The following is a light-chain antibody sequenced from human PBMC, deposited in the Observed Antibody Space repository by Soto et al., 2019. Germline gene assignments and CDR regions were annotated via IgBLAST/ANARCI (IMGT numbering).Light chain of an antibody. Sequence: QSVLTQPPSASGSPGQSVTISCTGTSSDVGGYNYVSWYQQHPGKAPKRMISEVSKRPSGVPDRFSGSKSGNTASLTVSGLQAEDEADSYCSSFAGNNNLVFGGGTKLTVL. J-gene: IGLJ2*01. CDR3: SSFAGNNNLV. V-gene: IGLV2-8*01. CDR1: SSDVGGYNY. CDR2: EVS.